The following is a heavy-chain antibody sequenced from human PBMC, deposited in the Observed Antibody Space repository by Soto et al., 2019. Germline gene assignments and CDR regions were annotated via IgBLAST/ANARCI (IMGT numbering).Heavy chain of an antibody. CDR2: ISYDGSNK. CDR3: AKDSGRGYNYGQHWFGP. CDR1: GFTFSSYG. V-gene: IGHV3-30*18. Sequence: QVQLVESGGGVVQPGRSLRLSCEASGFTFSSYGMHWVRQAPGKGLEWVALISYDGSNKYYVDSVKGRFTISRDNSKNTLYLQMNSLRADDTAVYYCAKDSGRGYNYGQHWFGPWGQGTLVTVSP. D-gene: IGHD5-18*01. J-gene: IGHJ5*02.